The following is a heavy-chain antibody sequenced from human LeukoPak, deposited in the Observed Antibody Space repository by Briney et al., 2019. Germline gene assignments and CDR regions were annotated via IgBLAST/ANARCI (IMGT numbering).Heavy chain of an antibody. D-gene: IGHD3-10*01. CDR3: ARGGTMVRGVRLYNWFDP. CDR1: GGSISSSGYY. CDR2: INHSGST. J-gene: IGHJ5*02. V-gene: IGHV4-39*07. Sequence: SETLSLTCTVSGGSISSSGYYWSWIRQPPGKGLEWIGEINHSGSTNYKSSLKSRVTISVDTSKNQFSLKLSSVTAADAAVYYCARGGTMVRGVRLYNWFDPWGQGTLVTVSS.